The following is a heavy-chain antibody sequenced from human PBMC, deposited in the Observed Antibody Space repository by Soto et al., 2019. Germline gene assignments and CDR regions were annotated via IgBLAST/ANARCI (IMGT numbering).Heavy chain of an antibody. J-gene: IGHJ6*02. V-gene: IGHV4-34*01. CDR1: GASFSGYY. Sequence: QVRLQQRGAGLLKPSETLSLTCAVYGASFSGYYWSWVREPPGKGLEWIGEINHSGNTNYNPSLKSRVIISVDTSNNHFSLKLSSMTAADTALYYCARAYRDYFYSHAMDVWGQGTTVTVSS. D-gene: IGHD1-26*01. CDR2: INHSGNT. CDR3: ARAYRDYFYSHAMDV.